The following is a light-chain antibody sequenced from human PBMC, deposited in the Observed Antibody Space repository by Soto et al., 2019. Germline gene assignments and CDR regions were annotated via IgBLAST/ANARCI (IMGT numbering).Light chain of an antibody. Sequence: VLTQSPGTLSLSPGERATLSCRASQSVNNNYLAWYQQKPGQSPRLLIYGASIRATAIPDRFSGSGSGTDFTLTISRLEPEDSAVYYCQQHSRSITFGGGTEVEIK. CDR3: QQHSRSIT. J-gene: IGKJ4*01. V-gene: IGKV3-20*01. CDR1: QSVNNNY. CDR2: GAS.